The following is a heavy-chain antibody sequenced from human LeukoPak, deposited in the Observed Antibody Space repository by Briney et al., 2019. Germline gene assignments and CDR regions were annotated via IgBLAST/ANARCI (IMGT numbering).Heavy chain of an antibody. CDR2: INPSDGDT. J-gene: IGHJ3*02. Sequence: GASAKVSCKASGYTFTSYNMQWVRQAPGQGLEWMGIINPSDGDTGYAQKFQGRVTMTRDTSTSTVYMELSSLRSEDTAVYYCAREKIHVFDIWGQGTMVTVSS. CDR3: AREKIHVFDI. V-gene: IGHV1-46*01. CDR1: GYTFTSYN.